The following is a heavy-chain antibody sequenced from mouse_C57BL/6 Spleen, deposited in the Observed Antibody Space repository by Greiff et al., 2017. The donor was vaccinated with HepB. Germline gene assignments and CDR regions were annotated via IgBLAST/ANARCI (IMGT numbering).Heavy chain of an antibody. V-gene: IGHV1-80*01. Sequence: QVQLKQSGAELVKPGASVKISCKASGYAFSSYWMNWVKQRPGKGLEWIGQIYPGDGDTNYNGKFKGKATLTADKSSSTAYMQLSSLTSEDSAVYFCARSGVYDGYLFDYWGQGTTLTVSS. CDR3: ARSGVYDGYLFDY. CDR1: GYAFSSYW. CDR2: IYPGDGDT. D-gene: IGHD2-3*01. J-gene: IGHJ2*01.